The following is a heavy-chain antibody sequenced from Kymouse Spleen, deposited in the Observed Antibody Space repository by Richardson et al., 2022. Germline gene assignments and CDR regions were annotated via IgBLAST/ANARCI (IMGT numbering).Heavy chain of an antibody. D-gene: IGHD6-13*01,IGHD6-19*01,IGHD6-25*01. CDR2: IKSKTDGGTT. CDR1: GFTFSNAW. J-gene: IGHJ6*02. V-gene: IGHV3-15*01. Sequence: EVQLVESGGGLVKPGGSLRLSCAASGFTFSNAWMSWVRQAPGKGLEWVGRIKSKTDGGTTDYAAPVKGRFTISRDDSKNTLYLQMNSLKTEDTAVYYCTTDPIAEYYYGMDVWGQGTTVTVSS. CDR3: TTDPIAEYYYGMDV.